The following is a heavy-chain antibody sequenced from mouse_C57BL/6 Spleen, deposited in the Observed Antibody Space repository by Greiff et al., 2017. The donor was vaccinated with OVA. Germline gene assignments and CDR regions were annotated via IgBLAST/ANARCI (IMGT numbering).Heavy chain of an antibody. J-gene: IGHJ2*01. Sequence: QVQLQQPGAELVKPGASVKLSCKASGYTFTSYWMQWVKQRPGQGLEWIGEIDPSDSYTNYNQKFKGKATLTVDTSSSTAYMQLSSLTSEDSAVYYCARRRTIVTTYFDYWGQGTTLTVSS. D-gene: IGHD2-5*01. CDR2: IDPSDSYT. V-gene: IGHV1-50*01. CDR1: GYTFTSYW. CDR3: ARRRTIVTTYFDY.